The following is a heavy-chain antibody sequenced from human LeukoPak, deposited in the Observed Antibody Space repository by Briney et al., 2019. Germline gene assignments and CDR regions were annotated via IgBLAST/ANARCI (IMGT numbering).Heavy chain of an antibody. CDR2: IYYSGST. V-gene: IGHV4-31*03. D-gene: IGHD4-17*01. Sequence: SQTLSLTCTVSGGSISSGGYYWSWIRQPPGKGLEWIGYIYYSGSTYYNPSLQSRVSISVDTSKNQFSLKLTAVTAADTAVYYCARYGDYEFFDYWGQGTLVTVPS. J-gene: IGHJ4*02. CDR1: GGSISSGGYY. CDR3: ARYGDYEFFDY.